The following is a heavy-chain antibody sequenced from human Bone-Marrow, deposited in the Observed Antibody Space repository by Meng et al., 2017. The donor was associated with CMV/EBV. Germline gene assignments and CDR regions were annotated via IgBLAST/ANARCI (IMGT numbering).Heavy chain of an antibody. D-gene: IGHD2-2*01. CDR3: ASLYCSSTSCWRWDAFDI. V-gene: IGHV1-69*05. J-gene: IGHJ3*02. CDR2: IIPIFGTA. Sequence: SVKVSCKASGGTFSSYAISWVRQAPGQGLEWIGGIIPIFGTANYAQKFQGRVTITTDESTSTAHMELSSLRSEDTAVYYWASLYCSSTSCWRWDAFDIWGQGTMVTFAS. CDR1: GGTFSSYA.